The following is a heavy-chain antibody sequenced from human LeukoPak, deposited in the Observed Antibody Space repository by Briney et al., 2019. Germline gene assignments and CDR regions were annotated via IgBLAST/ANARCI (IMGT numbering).Heavy chain of an antibody. Sequence: SETLSLTCTVSGGSISSYYWSWIRQPAGKGLEWIGRIYTSGSTNYNPSLKSRVTMSVDTSKNQFSLKLSSVTAADTAVYYCARESSGVGLSPYYYYYMDVWGKGTTVTVSS. V-gene: IGHV4-4*07. CDR1: GGSISSYY. D-gene: IGHD3-3*01. CDR3: ARESSGVGLSPYYYYYMDV. J-gene: IGHJ6*03. CDR2: IYTSGST.